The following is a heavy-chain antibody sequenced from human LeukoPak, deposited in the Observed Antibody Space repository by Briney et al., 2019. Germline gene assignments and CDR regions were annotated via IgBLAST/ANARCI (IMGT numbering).Heavy chain of an antibody. CDR1: GYTFTSYD. CDR2: MNPNSGNT. J-gene: IGHJ3*02. V-gene: IGHV1-8*03. Sequence: RASVKVSCKASGYTFTSYDINWVRQATGQGLEWMGWMNPNSGNTGYAQKFQGRVTITRNTSISTAYMELSSLTYEDTAMYYCARDGDTAMISFYDIWGQGTKVTVSS. D-gene: IGHD5-18*01. CDR3: ARDGDTAMISFYDI.